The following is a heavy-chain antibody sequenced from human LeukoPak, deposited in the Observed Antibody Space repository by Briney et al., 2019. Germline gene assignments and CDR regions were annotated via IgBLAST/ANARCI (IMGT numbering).Heavy chain of an antibody. J-gene: IGHJ4*02. CDR2: ISWSGGSI. CDR3: AKAHYYDSSGSPYFDY. Sequence: PGGSLRLSCAASGFTFDDYAMHWVRQAPGKGLEWVSGISWSGGSIGYADSVKGRFTISRDNAKNSLYLQMNSLRAEDTALYYCAKAHYYDSSGSPYFDYWGQGTLVTVSS. V-gene: IGHV3-9*01. CDR1: GFTFDDYA. D-gene: IGHD3-22*01.